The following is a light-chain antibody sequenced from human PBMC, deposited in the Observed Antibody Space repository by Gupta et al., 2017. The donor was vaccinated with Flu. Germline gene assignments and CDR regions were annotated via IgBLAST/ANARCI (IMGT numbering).Light chain of an antibody. Sequence: SSELTQDPAVSVALGQTVRITCQGDRLRNSYASWYQQKPGQDPVLVIYAKNIRPSGIPDRFSGSSSGNTASLTITGAQAEDEADYYCNSRDSTDNHQAVFGGGTKLTVL. CDR3: NSRDSTDNHQAV. CDR2: AKN. V-gene: IGLV3-19*01. J-gene: IGLJ2*01. CDR1: RLRNSY.